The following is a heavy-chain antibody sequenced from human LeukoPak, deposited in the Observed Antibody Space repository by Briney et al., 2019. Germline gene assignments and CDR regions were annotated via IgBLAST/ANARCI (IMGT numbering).Heavy chain of an antibody. J-gene: IGHJ6*02. CDR1: GYTFTSYG. D-gene: IGHD4-23*01. CDR2: ISAYNGNT. CDR3: ARDPGTVVTRYYYYYGMDV. V-gene: IGHV1-18*01. Sequence: ASVKVSCKASGYTFTSYGISWVRQAPGQGLEWMGWISAYNGNTNYAQKLQGRVTMTTDTSTSTAYMELRSLRSDDTAVYYCARDPGTVVTRYYYYYGMDVRGQGTTVTVSS.